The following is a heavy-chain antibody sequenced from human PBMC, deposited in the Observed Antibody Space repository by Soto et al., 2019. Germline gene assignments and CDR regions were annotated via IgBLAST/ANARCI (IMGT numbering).Heavy chain of an antibody. CDR3: AKDRAPFIYDSWSGPFDF. CDR2: ISYDGRHK. CDR1: GFTFSNHG. Sequence: GGSLRLSCAASGFTFSNHGMNWVRQAPGKGLEWVSVISYDGRHKYYADSVKGRFSISRDNSQNTLYLQIYSLRGEDTAVYYCAKDRAPFIYDSWSGPFDFWGQGTLVTVSS. V-gene: IGHV3-30*18. J-gene: IGHJ4*02. D-gene: IGHD3-3*01.